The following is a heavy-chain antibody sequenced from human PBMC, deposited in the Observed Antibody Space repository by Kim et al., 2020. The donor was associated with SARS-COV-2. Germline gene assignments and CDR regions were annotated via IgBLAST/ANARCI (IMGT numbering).Heavy chain of an antibody. CDR1: GFTFSSYA. D-gene: IGHD6-19*01. V-gene: IGHV3-23*01. Sequence: GGSLRLSCAASGFTFSSYAMSWVHQAPGKGLEWVSAISGSGGSTYYADSVKGRFTISRDNSKNTLYLQMNSLRAEDTAVYYCAKRPGSGWWLSEEWFDPWGQGTLVTVSS. CDR2: ISGSGGST. J-gene: IGHJ5*02. CDR3: AKRPGSGWWLSEEWFDP.